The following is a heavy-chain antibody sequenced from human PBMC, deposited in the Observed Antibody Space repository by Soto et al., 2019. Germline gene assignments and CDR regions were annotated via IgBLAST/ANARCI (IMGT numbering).Heavy chain of an antibody. CDR3: ARPATVTTDYYYSYGMDV. CDR1: GCTFSSYA. D-gene: IGHD4-4*01. Sequence: QVQLVQSGAEVKKPGSSVKVSCTASGCTFSSYAISWVRQAPGQGLEWMGGIIPIFGTANYAQKFQGRVTITADESTSTAYMELSSLRSEDTAVYYCARPATVTTDYYYSYGMDVWGQGTTVTVSS. V-gene: IGHV1-69*01. J-gene: IGHJ6*02. CDR2: IIPIFGTA.